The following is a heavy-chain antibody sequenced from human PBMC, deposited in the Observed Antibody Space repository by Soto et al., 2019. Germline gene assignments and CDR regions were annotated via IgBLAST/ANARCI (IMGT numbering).Heavy chain of an antibody. D-gene: IGHD3-16*01. V-gene: IGHV1-8*01. CDR2: MNPGSGDT. CDR1: GYSFTNND. J-gene: IGHJ5*02. Sequence: ASVKVSCKASGYSFTNNDVTWVRQATGQGLEWMGWMNPGSGDTGYAQRFQGRVTMTRDISIATAYMELSSLRSDDTAIYYCARMATFGSLNWFDPWGQGTLVTVSS. CDR3: ARMATFGSLNWFDP.